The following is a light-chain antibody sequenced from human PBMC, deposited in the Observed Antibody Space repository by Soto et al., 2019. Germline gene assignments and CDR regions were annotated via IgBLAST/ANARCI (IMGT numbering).Light chain of an antibody. CDR1: QDISSW. Sequence: DIQMTQSPSSVAASVGDRVTITCRASQDISSWLAWYQQKPGSAPKLLIYTISSLQSGVPIRFSGGGSGTDFTLTITNLQPEDFATYYCLQSNSFPPAFGGGTKVEIK. CDR3: LQSNSFPPA. J-gene: IGKJ4*01. V-gene: IGKV1-12*01. CDR2: TIS.